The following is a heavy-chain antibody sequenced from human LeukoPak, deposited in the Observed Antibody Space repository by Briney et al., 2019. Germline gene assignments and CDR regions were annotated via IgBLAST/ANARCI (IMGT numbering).Heavy chain of an antibody. CDR1: GFTLSSYG. D-gene: IGHD3-22*01. V-gene: IGHV3-33*01. CDR2: IWYDGSNK. J-gene: IGHJ4*02. CDR3: ARDIYYDSSGSGLDY. Sequence: GRSLRLSCAASGFTLSSYGMHRVRPAPGKGLEGGAVIWYDGSNKYYADSVKGRFTISRDNSKNTLYLQMNSLRAEDTAVYYCARDIYYDSSGSGLDYWGQGTLVTVSS.